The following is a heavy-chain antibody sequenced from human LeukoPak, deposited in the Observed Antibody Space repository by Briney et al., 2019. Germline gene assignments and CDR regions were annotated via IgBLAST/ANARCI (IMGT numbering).Heavy chain of an antibody. CDR1: GFTFSSYG. V-gene: IGHV3-30*18. D-gene: IGHD2-2*02. J-gene: IGHJ4*02. CDR3: AKDKTLYDYCDY. Sequence: PGRSLRLSCAASGFTFSSYGMHWVRQTPGKGLEWVAVISYDGSNKYYADSVKGRFTISRDNSKNTLYLQMNSLRAEDTAVYYCAKDKTLYDYCDYWGQGTLVTVSS. CDR2: ISYDGSNK.